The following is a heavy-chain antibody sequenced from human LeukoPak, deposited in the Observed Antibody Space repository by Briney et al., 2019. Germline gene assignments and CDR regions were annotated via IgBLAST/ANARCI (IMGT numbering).Heavy chain of an antibody. Sequence: SETLSLTCAVYGRSFSGYYWSWIRQPPGKGLEWIGEINHSGSTNYNPSLKSRVTISVDTSKNQFSLKLSSVTAADTAVYYCARIRGRQWLVLAFDIWGQGTMVTVSS. CDR2: INHSGST. V-gene: IGHV4-34*01. D-gene: IGHD6-19*01. CDR3: ARIRGRQWLVLAFDI. CDR1: GRSFSGYY. J-gene: IGHJ3*02.